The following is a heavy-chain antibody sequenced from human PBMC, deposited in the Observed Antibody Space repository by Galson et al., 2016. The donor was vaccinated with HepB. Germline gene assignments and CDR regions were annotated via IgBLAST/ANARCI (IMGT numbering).Heavy chain of an antibody. D-gene: IGHD3-3*01. CDR1: GFTFSEFY. J-gene: IGHJ6*02. Sequence: RLSCAASGFTFSEFYMTWIRQAPGKGLEWLSYISGSSRSYTDYADSVKGRFTISRDNAKDSLYLQMNSRRAEDTAVYYCARTRSITIFDGMDVWGQGTTVTVSS. CDR2: ISGSSRSYT. CDR3: ARTRSITIFDGMDV. V-gene: IGHV3-11*06.